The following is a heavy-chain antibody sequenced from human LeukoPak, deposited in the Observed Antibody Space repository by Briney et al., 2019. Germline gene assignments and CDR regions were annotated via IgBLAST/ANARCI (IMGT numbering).Heavy chain of an antibody. CDR2: IIPIFGTA. CDR1: GYTLTELS. J-gene: IGHJ3*02. CDR3: ARESVSARDAFDI. Sequence: SVKVSCKVSGYTLTELSMHWVRQAPGKGLEWMGGIIPIFGTANYAQKFQGRVTITADESTSTAYMELSSLRSEDTAVYYCARESVSARDAFDIWGQGTMVTVSS. V-gene: IGHV1-69*13. D-gene: IGHD3-10*01.